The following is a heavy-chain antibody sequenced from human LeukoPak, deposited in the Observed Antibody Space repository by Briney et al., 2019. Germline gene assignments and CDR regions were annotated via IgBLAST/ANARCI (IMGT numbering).Heavy chain of an antibody. CDR3: ASDLWSYYDSSGYDYDDY. J-gene: IGHJ4*02. CDR2: INSDGSST. D-gene: IGHD3-22*01. Sequence: PGGSLRLSCAASGFTFSSYWMHWVRQAPGKGLVWVSRINSDGSSTSYADSVKGRFTISRDNAKNTLYLQMSSLRAEDTAVYYCASDLWSYYDSSGYDYDDYWGQGTLVTVSS. CDR1: GFTFSSYW. V-gene: IGHV3-74*01.